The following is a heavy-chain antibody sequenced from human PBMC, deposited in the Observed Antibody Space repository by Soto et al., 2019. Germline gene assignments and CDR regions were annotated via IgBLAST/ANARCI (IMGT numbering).Heavy chain of an antibody. D-gene: IGHD3-22*01. J-gene: IGHJ5*02. V-gene: IGHV4-59*02. CDR1: GASVSNGY. CDR2: MYFGGSF. CDR3: ARSYYDSTGFAVDP. Sequence: QMQLQASGPGLVKPSETLSLTCNVSGASVSNGYWSWIRQPPGKGLEWIGFMYFGGSFNYNPSLSGRGTISVETSKNPSSMKLTSVTASDTAVYFCARSYYDSTGFAVDPWGQGTLVTVSS.